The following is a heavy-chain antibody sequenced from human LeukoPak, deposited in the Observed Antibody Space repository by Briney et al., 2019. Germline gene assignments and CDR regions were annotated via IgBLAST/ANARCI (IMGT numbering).Heavy chain of an antibody. CDR1: GFTFNKDG. J-gene: IGHJ4*02. D-gene: IGHD6-19*01. CDR3: TKGDGGWYPIDY. CDR2: VNENGAET. V-gene: IGHV3-23*01. Sequence: GASLRLSCAASGFTFNKDGMSWVRQAPGKGLEWVSTVNENGAETHYADSVKGRFTISRDNSKNTVLLQMNSLRADDTALYYCTKGDGGWYPIDYWGQGTLVIVSS.